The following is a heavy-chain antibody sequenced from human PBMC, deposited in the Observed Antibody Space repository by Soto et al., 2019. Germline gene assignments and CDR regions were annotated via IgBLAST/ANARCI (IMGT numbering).Heavy chain of an antibody. J-gene: IGHJ4*02. CDR3: AKVRTSSGFWMDFDY. Sequence: GGSLRLSCAASGFTFSSYVMSWVRQAPGKGLEWVSGISGSDGSTYYADSVKGRFTISRDNSKNTLHLQMNSLRAEDTAVYYCAKVRTSSGFWMDFDYWGQGTLVTVSS. D-gene: IGHD3-22*01. CDR1: GFTFSSYV. CDR2: ISGSDGST. V-gene: IGHV3-23*01.